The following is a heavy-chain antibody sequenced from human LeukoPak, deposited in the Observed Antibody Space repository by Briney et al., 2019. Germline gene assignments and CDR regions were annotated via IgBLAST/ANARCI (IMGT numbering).Heavy chain of an antibody. D-gene: IGHD1-1*01. CDR2: IYSGGST. CDR3: ARTRRSNWFDP. V-gene: IGHV3-53*01. Sequence: PGGSLRLSCAASGFTVSSNYMSWVRQAPGKGLEWVSVIYSGGSTYYADSVKGRFTISRDNSKNTLYLQMNSLRAEDTAVYYCARTRRSNWFDPWGQGTLVTVSS. CDR1: GFTVSSNY. J-gene: IGHJ5*02.